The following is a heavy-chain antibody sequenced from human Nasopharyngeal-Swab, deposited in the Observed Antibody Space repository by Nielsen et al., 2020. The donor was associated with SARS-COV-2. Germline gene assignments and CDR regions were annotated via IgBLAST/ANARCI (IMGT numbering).Heavy chain of an antibody. CDR2: ILNDGSNK. CDR3: AKTRGYSYGWADY. CDR1: GLTFSSYG. Sequence: SCAASGLTFSSYGMHWVRQAPGKGLEWVAVILNDGSNKYYADSVKGRFTISRDNSKNTLYLQMNSLRVEDTAVYYCAKTRGYSYGWADYWGQGTLVTVSS. D-gene: IGHD5-18*01. V-gene: IGHV3-30*18. J-gene: IGHJ4*02.